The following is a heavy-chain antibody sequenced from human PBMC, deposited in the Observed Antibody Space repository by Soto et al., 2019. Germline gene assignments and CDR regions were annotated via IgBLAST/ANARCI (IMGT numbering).Heavy chain of an antibody. J-gene: IGHJ2*01. V-gene: IGHV3-30*18. CDR3: AKNIVRGHWYFDL. D-gene: IGHD3-10*01. CDR1: GIAFSGCG. Sequence: QVQLVESGGGVVQPGKSLRLSCAASGIAFSGCGMFWVRQTPSKGLEWVAAISSDGSQKYYADSVKGRFTLSRDNSKNTLYVEMNGLTTEDTAVYYCAKNIVRGHWYFDLWGRGTLVTVSS. CDR2: ISSDGSQK.